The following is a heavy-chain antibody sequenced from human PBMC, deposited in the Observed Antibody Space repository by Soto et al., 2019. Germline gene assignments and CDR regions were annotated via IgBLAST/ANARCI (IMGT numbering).Heavy chain of an antibody. Sequence: QVQLQQWGAGLLKPSETLSLTCAVYGGSFSGYYWSWIRQPPGKGLEWIGEINHSGSTNYNPSLKRRVTISVDTSKNQFSLKLSSVTAADTAVYYCARLYGSGKANYYYYYGMDVWGQGTTVTVSS. V-gene: IGHV4-34*01. CDR2: INHSGST. CDR3: ARLYGSGKANYYYYYGMDV. J-gene: IGHJ6*02. CDR1: GGSFSGYY. D-gene: IGHD3-10*01.